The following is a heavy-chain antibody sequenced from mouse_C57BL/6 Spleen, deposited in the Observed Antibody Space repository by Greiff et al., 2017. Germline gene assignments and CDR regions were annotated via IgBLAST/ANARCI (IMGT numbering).Heavy chain of an antibody. CDR2: IYPGDGDT. V-gene: IGHV1-82*01. CDR3: ASYDYDWYFDY. J-gene: IGHJ2*01. Sequence: QVQLKESGPELVKPGASVTISCKASGYAFSSSWMNWVKQRPGKGLEWIGRIYPGDGDTNYNGKFKGKATLTADKSSSTAYMQLSSLTSEDSAVYFCASYDYDWYFDYWGQGTTLTVSS. CDR1: GYAFSSSW. D-gene: IGHD2-4*01.